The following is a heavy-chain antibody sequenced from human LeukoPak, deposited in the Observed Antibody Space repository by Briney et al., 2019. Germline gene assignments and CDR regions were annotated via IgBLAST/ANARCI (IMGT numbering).Heavy chain of an antibody. CDR3: AKGTNNVRPNSFSPHGMDV. V-gene: IGHV3-53*01. D-gene: IGHD2/OR15-2a*01. Sequence: QAGGSLRLSCAASGFTVSSNYMSWVRQAPGKGLEWVSVIYSGGSTYYADSVKGRFTISRDNSKNTLYLQINSLRAEDTALYYCAKGTNNVRPNSFSPHGMDVWGQGTTVTVSS. J-gene: IGHJ6*02. CDR1: GFTVSSNY. CDR2: IYSGGST.